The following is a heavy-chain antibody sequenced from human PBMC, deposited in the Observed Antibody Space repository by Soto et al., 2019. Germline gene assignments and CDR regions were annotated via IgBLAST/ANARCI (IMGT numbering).Heavy chain of an antibody. CDR2: IYWDDDK. D-gene: IGHD5-12*01. CDR3: AHALGGRWLRDGGLCLDV. V-gene: IGHV2-5*02. CDR1: GFSLSTSGVG. Sequence: QITLKESGPTLVKPTQTLTLTCTFSGFSLSTSGVGVGWIRQPPGKALEWLALIYWDDDKRYSPSLKRRLTITKDTSKNQVVRKMTNMEPVDIATYYSAHALGGRWLRDGGLCLDVWGQGTTVTVSS. J-gene: IGHJ6*02.